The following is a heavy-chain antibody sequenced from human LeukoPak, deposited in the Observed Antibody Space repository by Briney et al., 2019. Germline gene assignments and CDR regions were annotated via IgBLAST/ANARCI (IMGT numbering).Heavy chain of an antibody. CDR2: IKPSGGFT. V-gene: IGHV1-46*01. Sequence: ASVKVSCKASGYSFTTYYMHWVQQAPGQGLEWMGIIKPSGGFTSNAQKFQGRVTMTRDTSTSTVYMELSSLRSEDTAVYYCARAKAAAGFDYWGQGTLVTVSS. CDR3: ARAKAAAGFDY. CDR1: GYSFTTYY. D-gene: IGHD6-13*01. J-gene: IGHJ4*02.